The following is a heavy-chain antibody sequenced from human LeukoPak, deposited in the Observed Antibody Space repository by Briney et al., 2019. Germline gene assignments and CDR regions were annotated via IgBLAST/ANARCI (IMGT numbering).Heavy chain of an antibody. D-gene: IGHD2-15*01. CDR1: GYTFTSYG. J-gene: IGHJ4*02. V-gene: IGHV1-18*01. Sequence: AAVKVSCKASGYTFTSYGISWVRQAPGQGLEWMGWISAYNGNTNYAQKLQGRVTMTTDTSTSTAHMELRSLRYDDTAVYYCARVVVAATSIGYWGQGTLVTVSS. CDR2: ISAYNGNT. CDR3: ARVVVAATSIGY.